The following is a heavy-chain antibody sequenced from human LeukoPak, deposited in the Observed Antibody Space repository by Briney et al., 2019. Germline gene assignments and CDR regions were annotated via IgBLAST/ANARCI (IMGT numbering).Heavy chain of an antibody. CDR1: GYTFTSYA. V-gene: IGHV1-3*01. Sequence: GASVKVSCKASGYTFTSYAMNWVRQAPGQRLEWMGWINAGNGDTKYSQKFQGRVTIARDTSASTAYMELSSLRSEDTAVYYCARDRGGTGDFDYWGQGTLVTVSS. CDR3: ARDRGGTGDFDY. CDR2: INAGNGDT. J-gene: IGHJ4*02. D-gene: IGHD1-1*01.